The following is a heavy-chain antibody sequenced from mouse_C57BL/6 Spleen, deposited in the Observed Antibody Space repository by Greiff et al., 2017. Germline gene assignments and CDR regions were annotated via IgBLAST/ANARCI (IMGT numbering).Heavy chain of an antibody. D-gene: IGHD1-1*02. V-gene: IGHV1-15*01. CDR3: TRPLWSFYAMDY. Sequence: QVQLQQPGAELVRPGASVTLSCKASGYTFTDYEMHWVKQTPVHGLEWIGAIDPETGGTAYNQKFKGKAILTADKSSSTAYMELRSLTSENSAVYYCTRPLWSFYAMDYWGQGTSVTVSS. CDR2: IDPETGGT. J-gene: IGHJ4*01. CDR1: GYTFTDYE.